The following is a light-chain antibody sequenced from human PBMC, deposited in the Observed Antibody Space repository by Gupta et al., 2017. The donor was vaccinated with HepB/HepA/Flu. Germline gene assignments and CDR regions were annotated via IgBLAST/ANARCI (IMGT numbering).Light chain of an antibody. Sequence: DIQLTQSPSSLSASVGDRVTITCRGSQRISSYLNWYRQKPGKGPKLLIYSASKVQSGIPSRFSGSGSGTDFTLTISSLQPEDVATYYGQPTDNALLAFGHGTNVDIK. CDR1: QRISSY. CDR3: QPTDNALLA. V-gene: IGKV1-37*01. J-gene: IGKJ3*01. CDR2: SAS.